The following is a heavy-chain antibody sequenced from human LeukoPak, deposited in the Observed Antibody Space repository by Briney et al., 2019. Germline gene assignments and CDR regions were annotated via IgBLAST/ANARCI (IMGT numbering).Heavy chain of an antibody. CDR3: ARISGLFFDS. CDR2: IYTSGTT. D-gene: IGHD3-10*01. Sequence: SETLSLXCTVSGGSTSVYYWSWSRQPAGKGLEWIGRIYTSGTTNYNPSLKSRVTMSLDTSKNQFSLTLSSVTAADTAVYYCARISGLFFDSWGQGTLVTVSS. J-gene: IGHJ4*02. CDR1: GGSTSVYY. V-gene: IGHV4-4*07.